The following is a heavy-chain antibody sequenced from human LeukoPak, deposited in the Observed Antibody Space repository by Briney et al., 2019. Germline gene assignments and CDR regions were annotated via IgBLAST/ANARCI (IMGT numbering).Heavy chain of an antibody. J-gene: IGHJ5*02. Sequence: SETLSLTCTVSGGSIRSFSWSWIRQPPGKGLEWIGYISYSGSTNFNPSLKSRVTISVDTSKNQFSLHLTSVTAADTAVYHCARVENYGSGSSEYWFDPWGQGTLVTVSS. V-gene: IGHV4-59*01. CDR3: ARVENYGSGSSEYWFDP. CDR1: GGSIRSFS. CDR2: ISYSGST. D-gene: IGHD3-10*01.